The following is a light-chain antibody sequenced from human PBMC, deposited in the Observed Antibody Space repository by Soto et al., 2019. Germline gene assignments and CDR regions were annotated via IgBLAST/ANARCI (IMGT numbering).Light chain of an antibody. CDR2: RNN. V-gene: IGLV1-47*01. CDR3: AAWDDSLSGVV. J-gene: IGLJ7*01. CDR1: FSNIGSNF. Sequence: QSVLTQPPAASGTPGQTVTISCSGRFSNIGSNFIYWYQQLPGTAPKLLLYRNNERPSGVPDRFSASKSGTSASLAISGLRSEDESDYHCAAWDDSLSGVVFGGGTQLTVL.